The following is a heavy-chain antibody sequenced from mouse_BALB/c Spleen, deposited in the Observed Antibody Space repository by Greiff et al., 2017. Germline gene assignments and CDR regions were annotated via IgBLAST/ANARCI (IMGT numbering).Heavy chain of an antibody. CDR2: IDPENGDT. V-gene: IGHV14-4*02. Sequence: EVQLQESGAELVRSGASVKLSCTASGFNIKDYYMHWVKQRPEQGLEWIGWIDPENGDTEYAPKFQGKATMTADTSSNTAYLQLSSLTSEDTAVYYCNAWDGKAYWGQGTLVTVSA. J-gene: IGHJ3*01. CDR3: NAWDGKAY. CDR1: GFNIKDYY. D-gene: IGHD2-1*01.